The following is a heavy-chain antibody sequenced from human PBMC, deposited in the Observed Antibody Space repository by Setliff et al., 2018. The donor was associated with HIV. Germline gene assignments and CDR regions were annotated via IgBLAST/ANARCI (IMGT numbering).Heavy chain of an antibody. D-gene: IGHD2-15*01. CDR1: GYIFTSNW. J-gene: IGHJ3*02. CDR3: ARPRKGIEAPGDAFDI. Sequence: PGESLKISCKGSGYIFTSNWISWVRQMPGKGLEWMGRIDPTDSYINYSLSLQGHVTISADKSISTAYLQWNTLKAWDTGIYYCARPRKGIEAPGDAFDIWGQGTMVTVSS. V-gene: IGHV5-10-1*01. CDR2: IDPTDSYI.